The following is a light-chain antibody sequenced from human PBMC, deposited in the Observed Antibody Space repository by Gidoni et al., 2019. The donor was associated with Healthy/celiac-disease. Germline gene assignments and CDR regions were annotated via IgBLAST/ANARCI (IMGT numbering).Light chain of an antibody. J-gene: IGLJ3*02. CDR3: QVWDSSSDHWV. V-gene: IGLV3-21*04. Sequence: SYVLTQPHSVSVAPGKTARITCGGNNIGSKRVHWYQQKPGQAPVLVIYYDSDRPSGIPERFSGSNSGNTATLTISRVEAGDEADYYCQVWDSSSDHWVFGGGTKLTVL. CDR2: YDS. CDR1: NIGSKR.